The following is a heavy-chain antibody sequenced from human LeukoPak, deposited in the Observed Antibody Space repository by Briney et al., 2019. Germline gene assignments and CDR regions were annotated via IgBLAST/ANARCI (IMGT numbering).Heavy chain of an antibody. CDR1: SDFFSSVTDY. CDR3: ARVSSRKVGPLL. V-gene: IGHV4-39*01. J-gene: IGHJ4*02. Sequence: PSETLSLTCTVSSDFFSSVTDYWAWIRQPPGKGLEWIASGDYSGGTYYNPSLESRVAISADMSKNQFSLKLSSVTAADTAVYYCARVSSRKVGPLLWGQGTLVTVSS. CDR2: GDYSGGT. D-gene: IGHD2/OR15-2a*01.